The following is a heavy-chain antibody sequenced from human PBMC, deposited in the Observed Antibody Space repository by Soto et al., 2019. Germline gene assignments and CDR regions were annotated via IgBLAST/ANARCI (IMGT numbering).Heavy chain of an antibody. CDR2: IDASDSYT. Sequence: VESLKSFRQVSGYSFTSYWIIWVLQMPGKGLEWMGSIDASDSYTNYSPPFQGHVTISADKSISTAYLQWSSLKASDTAMYHCARLYGSGYSSMDVWGQGTTVTVSS. CDR3: ARLYGSGYSSMDV. CDR1: GYSFTSYW. D-gene: IGHD3-10*01. J-gene: IGHJ6*01. V-gene: IGHV5-10-1*01.